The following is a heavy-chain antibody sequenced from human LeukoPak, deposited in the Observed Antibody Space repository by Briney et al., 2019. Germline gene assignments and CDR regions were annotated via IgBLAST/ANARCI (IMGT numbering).Heavy chain of an antibody. CDR3: ARYRASSGYYSHGMDV. Sequence: ASVKVSCKASGYTFTSYAMHWVRQAPGQRLEWMGWINAGNGNTKYSQKFQGRVTITRDTSASTAYMELSSLRSEDTAVYYCARYRASSGYYSHGMDVWGQGTTVTVSS. J-gene: IGHJ6*02. V-gene: IGHV1-3*01. CDR1: GYTFTSYA. CDR2: INAGNGNT. D-gene: IGHD3-22*01.